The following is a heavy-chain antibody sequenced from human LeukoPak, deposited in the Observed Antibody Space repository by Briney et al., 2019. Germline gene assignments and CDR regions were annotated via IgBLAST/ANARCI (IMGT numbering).Heavy chain of an antibody. CDR2: ISGSGGST. D-gene: IGHD2-2*01. Sequence: GGSLRLSCAASGFTFSSYAMSWVRQAPGKGLEWVSAISGSGGSTYYADSVKGRFTISRDNSKNTLYLQMNSPRAEDTAVYYCAKSGTYCSSTSCYGNYYYYYMDVWGKGTTVTVSS. CDR3: AKSGTYCSSTSCYGNYYYYYMDV. CDR1: GFTFSSYA. J-gene: IGHJ6*03. V-gene: IGHV3-23*01.